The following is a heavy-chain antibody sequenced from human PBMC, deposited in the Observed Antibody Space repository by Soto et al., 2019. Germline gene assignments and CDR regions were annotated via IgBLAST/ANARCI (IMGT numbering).Heavy chain of an antibody. Sequence: EVQLVESGGGLVQPGGSLRLYCAASGFTFSSYWMHWVRQAPGKGLVWVSRINSDGSSTSYADSVKGRFTISTDNAKNTLYLQMNSLRAEDTAVYYCARGAGEIFYYYGIDVLGQGTTVTVSS. CDR1: GFTFSSYW. J-gene: IGHJ6*02. CDR3: ARGAGEIFYYYGIDV. CDR2: INSDGSST. D-gene: IGHD6-13*01. V-gene: IGHV3-74*01.